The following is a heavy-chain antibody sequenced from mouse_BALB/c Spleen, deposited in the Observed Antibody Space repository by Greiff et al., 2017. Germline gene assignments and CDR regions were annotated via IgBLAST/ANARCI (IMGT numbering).Heavy chain of an antibody. J-gene: IGHJ2*01. V-gene: IGHV1S81*02. Sequence: QVQLKESGAELVKPGASVKLSCNASGYTFTSYYMYWVKQRPGQGLEWIGEINPSNGGTNFNEKFKSKATLTVDKSSSTAYMQLSSLTSEDSAVYYCTIYYDYVDYWGQGTTLTVSS. CDR3: TIYYDYVDY. CDR1: GYTFTSYY. CDR2: INPSNGGT. D-gene: IGHD2-4*01.